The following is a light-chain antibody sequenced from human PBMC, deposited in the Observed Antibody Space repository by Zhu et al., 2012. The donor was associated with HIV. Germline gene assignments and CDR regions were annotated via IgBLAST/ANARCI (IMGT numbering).Light chain of an antibody. CDR2: DAS. V-gene: IGKV3-11*01. CDR3: QQRSNWPLT. Sequence: IVLTQSPATLSLSPGERATVSCRASRSVSSFVAWYQQKPGQPPRLLIYDASKRATGIPARFSGSGSGTDFTLTISSLKPEDFALYYCQQRSNWPLTFGGGTRVEI. J-gene: IGKJ4*01. CDR1: RSVSSF.